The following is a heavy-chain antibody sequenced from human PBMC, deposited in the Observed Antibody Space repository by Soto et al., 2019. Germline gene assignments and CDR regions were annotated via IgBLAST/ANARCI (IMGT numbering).Heavy chain of an antibody. V-gene: IGHV1-69*13. CDR2: VIPLFGAA. D-gene: IGHD3-22*01. Sequence: SVKVSCKASGGTFSNYGINWVRQAPGQGLEWMGGVIPLFGAANYAQKFQGRVTITADASTSMVYMQLSSLRSEDTAVYYCAREQHDPYDASGYYFNWFDPWGQGTLVTVSS. CDR3: AREQHDPYDASGYYFNWFDP. J-gene: IGHJ5*02. CDR1: GGTFSNYG.